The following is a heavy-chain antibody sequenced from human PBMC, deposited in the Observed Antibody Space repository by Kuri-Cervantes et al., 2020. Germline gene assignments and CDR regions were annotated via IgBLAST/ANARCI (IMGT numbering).Heavy chain of an antibody. Sequence: GGSLRLSCAASGFTFGDYAMNWVRQAPGKGLEWVSGISWNSGIIGYADSVKGRFTISRDNSKNTLYLQMNSLRAEDTAVYYCAKGQRRITMIVVVITYFDYWGQGTLVTVSS. CDR3: AKGQRRITMIVVVITYFDY. D-gene: IGHD3-22*01. V-gene: IGHV3-9*01. CDR1: GFTFGDYA. J-gene: IGHJ4*02. CDR2: ISWNSGII.